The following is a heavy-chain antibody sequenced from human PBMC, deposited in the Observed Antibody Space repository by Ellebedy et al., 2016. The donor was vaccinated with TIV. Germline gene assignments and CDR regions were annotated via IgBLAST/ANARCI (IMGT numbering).Heavy chain of an antibody. Sequence: GESLKISCAASGFTFGRYGRHWVRRAPGKGREWVAVIWFDGSKEFYADSVKGRFTISRDDSKNEVFLQMSSLRAEDTAVYYCARPSYQLLSYYFDSWGQGTLVTVSS. V-gene: IGHV3-33*01. CDR2: IWFDGSKE. CDR1: GFTFGRYG. J-gene: IGHJ4*02. CDR3: ARPSYQLLSYYFDS. D-gene: IGHD2-2*01.